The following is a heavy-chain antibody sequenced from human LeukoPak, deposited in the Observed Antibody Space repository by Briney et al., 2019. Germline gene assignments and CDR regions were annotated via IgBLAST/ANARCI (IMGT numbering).Heavy chain of an antibody. J-gene: IGHJ4*02. CDR1: GFAISTNY. V-gene: IGHV3-53*01. D-gene: IGHD2-21*02. CDR2: LFSDDNT. Sequence: PGGSLRLSCAASGFAISTNYMNCVRQAPGKGLEWVSVLFSDDNTYYADSVKGRFTISRDISKNTVYLQMNNLRAEDTAVYFCATLRWGQVDYWGRGTLVTVSS. CDR3: ATLRWGQVDY.